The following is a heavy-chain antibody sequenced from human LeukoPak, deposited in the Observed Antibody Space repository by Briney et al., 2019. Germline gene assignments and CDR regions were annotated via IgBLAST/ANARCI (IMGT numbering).Heavy chain of an antibody. J-gene: IGHJ4*02. CDR2: IHPGDSYT. CDR1: GYRFPIYW. D-gene: IGHD3-10*01. Sequence: GESLRISCKGSGYRFPIYWIGWVRQMPGKGLEWIGIIHPGDSYTRYGPSFQGQVTISGDKSIYTAHLQWSSLKASDTAMYYCARLSGASWSNFDYWGQGTLVTVSS. V-gene: IGHV5-51*01. CDR3: ARLSGASWSNFDY.